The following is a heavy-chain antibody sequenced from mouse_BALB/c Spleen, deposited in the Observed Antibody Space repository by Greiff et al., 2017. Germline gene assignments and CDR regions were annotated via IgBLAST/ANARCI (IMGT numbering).Heavy chain of an antibody. CDR2: IWAGGST. J-gene: IGHJ4*01. V-gene: IGHV2-9*02. CDR1: GFSLTSYG. CDR3: ARGNGVYAMDY. Sequence: VKLMESGPGLVAPSQSLSITCTVSGFSLTSYGVHWVRQPPGKGLEWLGVIWAGGSTNYNSALMSRLSISKDNSKSQVFLKMNSLQTDDTAMYYCARGNGVYAMDYWGQGTSVTVSS.